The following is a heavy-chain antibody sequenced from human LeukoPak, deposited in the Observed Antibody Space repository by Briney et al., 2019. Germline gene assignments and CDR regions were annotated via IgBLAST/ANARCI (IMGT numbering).Heavy chain of an antibody. J-gene: IGHJ6*03. Sequence: SVNVSCKASGGTFSSYAISWVRPAPGRGLEWMGGIIPIFGTAHYAQKFQGRVTITTDESTSTAYMELSSLRSEDTAVYYCARARMTTGYYYYYMDVWGKGTTVTVSS. D-gene: IGHD4-17*01. V-gene: IGHV1-69*05. CDR1: GGTFSSYA. CDR2: IIPIFGTA. CDR3: ARARMTTGYYYYYMDV.